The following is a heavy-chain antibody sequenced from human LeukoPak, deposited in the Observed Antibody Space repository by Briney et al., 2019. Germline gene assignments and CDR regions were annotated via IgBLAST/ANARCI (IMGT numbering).Heavy chain of an antibody. CDR2: MNTNSGNT. V-gene: IGHV1-8*01. J-gene: IGHJ4*02. CDR1: GYTFTIYD. Sequence: ASVKVSCKASGYTFTIYDINWVRQATGQGLEWMGWMNTNSGNTGYAQKFQGRVTMNRNTSISTAYMELSSLRSEDTAVYYCARADIVGAIDYWGQGTLVTVSS. D-gene: IGHD1-26*01. CDR3: ARADIVGAIDY.